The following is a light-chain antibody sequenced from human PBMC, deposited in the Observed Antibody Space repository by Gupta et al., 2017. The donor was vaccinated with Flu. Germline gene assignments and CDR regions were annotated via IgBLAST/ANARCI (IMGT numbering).Light chain of an antibody. CDR3: QQYDNYLET. CDR2: MAS. J-gene: IGKJ2*01. CDR1: QSIRDW. Sequence: PSNLTASVGDRVTITCRASQSIRDWLAWYQQKPGKAPKLLIYMASTLESGVPSRFSGSGYGTEFTLTISSLQPDDFATYYCQQYDNYLETFGQGTKVEIK. V-gene: IGKV1-5*03.